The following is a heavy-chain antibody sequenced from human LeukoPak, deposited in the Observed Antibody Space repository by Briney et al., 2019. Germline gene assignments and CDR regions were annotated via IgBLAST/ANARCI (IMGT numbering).Heavy chain of an antibody. CDR3: ARALKRITIFGVAQFDAFDI. V-gene: IGHV4-34*01. CDR1: GGSFSGYY. Sequence: SETLSLTCAVYGGSFSGYYWSWIHQPPGKGLEWIGEINHSGSTNYNPSLKSRVTISVDTSKNQFSLKLSSVTAADTAVYYCARALKRITIFGVAQFDAFDIWGQGTMVTVSS. D-gene: IGHD3-3*01. CDR2: INHSGST. J-gene: IGHJ3*02.